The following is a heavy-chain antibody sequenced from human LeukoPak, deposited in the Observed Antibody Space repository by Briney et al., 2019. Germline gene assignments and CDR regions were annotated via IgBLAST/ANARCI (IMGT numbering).Heavy chain of an antibody. J-gene: IGHJ5*02. CDR3: AKDRSRYGSAATPFDP. CDR2: IGGDGYTT. Sequence: GGSLRLSCAASGFTFRNHAMNWVRQAPGKGLEWVSDIGGDGYTTHYADSVKGRFTISRDNSNNTLYLQMNSLRAEDTAVYYCAKDRSRYGSAATPFDPWGQGTLVTVSS. V-gene: IGHV3-23*01. D-gene: IGHD2-2*01. CDR1: GFTFRNHA.